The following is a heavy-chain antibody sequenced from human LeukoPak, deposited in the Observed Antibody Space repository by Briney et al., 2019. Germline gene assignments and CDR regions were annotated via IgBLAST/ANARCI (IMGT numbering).Heavy chain of an antibody. CDR3: ARGPQGVTRPEY. Sequence: PSETLSLTCTVSGGPISSGGYYWSWIRQSPGKGLEWIGSISYIGNTQYNASLRSRVTISVDTSKNHFSLQLSSVTAADTAVYYCARGPQGVTRPEYWGQGTLVTVSS. CDR2: ISYIGNT. J-gene: IGHJ4*02. V-gene: IGHV4-31*03. CDR1: GGPISSGGYY. D-gene: IGHD4-17*01.